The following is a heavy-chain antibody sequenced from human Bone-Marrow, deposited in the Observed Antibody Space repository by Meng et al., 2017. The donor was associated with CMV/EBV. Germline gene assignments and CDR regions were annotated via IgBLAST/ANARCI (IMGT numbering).Heavy chain of an antibody. CDR3: AREDDYVEGFDP. Sequence: LSCTASGFIVSHNYMSWVRQAPGKGLEWVSVISGGGGTYYADSVRGRFTISRDNSRNTLYLQMNSLKAEDTAMYYCAREDDYVEGFDPWGQGTLVTVSS. D-gene: IGHD4-17*01. CDR1: GFIVSHNY. V-gene: IGHV3-66*01. CDR2: ISGGGGT. J-gene: IGHJ5*02.